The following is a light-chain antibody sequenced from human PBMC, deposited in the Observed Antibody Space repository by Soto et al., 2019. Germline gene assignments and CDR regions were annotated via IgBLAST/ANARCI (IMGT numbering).Light chain of an antibody. CDR1: ENVNGH. CDR3: QQYNNWPS. Sequence: IQITQAPNTLSSSVGDSVSFTFRASENVNGHLAWYQQKPCKAPKLLIYEASILESGVPSSLSGSGFGTEFTLTINGMMPEDFVTYYCQQYNNWPSFGQGTKVDIK. CDR2: EAS. V-gene: IGKV1-5*03. J-gene: IGKJ1*01.